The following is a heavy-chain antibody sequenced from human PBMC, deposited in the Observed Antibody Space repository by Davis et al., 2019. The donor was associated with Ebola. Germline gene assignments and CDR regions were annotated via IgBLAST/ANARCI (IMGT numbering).Heavy chain of an antibody. Sequence: GESLKISCAASGFTFSSYAMHWVRQAPGKGLEWVAVISYDGSNKYYADSVKGRFTISRDNSKNTLYLQMNSLRAEDTAVYYCAKMLDSSGWYGFYYFDYWGQGTLVTVSS. V-gene: IGHV3-30*18. D-gene: IGHD6-19*01. J-gene: IGHJ4*02. CDR3: AKMLDSSGWYGFYYFDY. CDR2: ISYDGSNK. CDR1: GFTFSSYA.